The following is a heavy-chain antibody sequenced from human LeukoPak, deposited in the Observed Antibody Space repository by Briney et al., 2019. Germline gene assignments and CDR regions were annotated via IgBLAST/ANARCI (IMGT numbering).Heavy chain of an antibody. CDR3: ASGSRDRSFDY. J-gene: IGHJ4*02. CDR1: GDSVSRNTVT. V-gene: IGHV6-1*01. D-gene: IGHD3-22*01. Sequence: SQNLSLTCAISGDSVSRNTVTWYWIRQSPSRGLEWLGRTYYRATWYSDYAISVKSRIIIKPDTSKNQFSLQLNSVTPEDTAVYYCASGSRDRSFDYWGQGILVTVSS. CDR2: TYYRATWYS.